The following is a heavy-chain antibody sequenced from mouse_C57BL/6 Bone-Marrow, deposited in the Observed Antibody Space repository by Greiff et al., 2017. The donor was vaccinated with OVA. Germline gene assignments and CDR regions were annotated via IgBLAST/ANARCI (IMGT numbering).Heavy chain of an antibody. CDR3: TRWIVTSYYAMDY. Sequence: EVQLQESGAKLVRPGASVKLSCTASGFNIKDDYMHWVKQRPEQGLEWIGWIGPENGDTEYASKFQGKATITADTSSNTAYLQLSSLTSEDTAVYYCTRWIVTSYYAMDYWGQGTSVTVSS. CDR2: IGPENGDT. CDR1: GFNIKDDY. D-gene: IGHD2-5*01. V-gene: IGHV14-4*01. J-gene: IGHJ4*01.